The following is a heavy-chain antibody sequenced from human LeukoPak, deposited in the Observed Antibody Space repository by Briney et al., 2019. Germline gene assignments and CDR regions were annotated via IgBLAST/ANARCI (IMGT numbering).Heavy chain of an antibody. CDR1: GASFRDYY. CDR2: VNHSGST. V-gene: IGHV4-34*01. Sequence: SETLSLTCAVYGASFRDYYWTWIRQPPGKGLEWIGDVNHSGSTNYNPSLKSRVTISVDTSKNQFSLKLSSVTAADTAVYYCARFPGWYFDLWGRGTLVTVSS. CDR3: ARFPGWYFDL. J-gene: IGHJ2*01.